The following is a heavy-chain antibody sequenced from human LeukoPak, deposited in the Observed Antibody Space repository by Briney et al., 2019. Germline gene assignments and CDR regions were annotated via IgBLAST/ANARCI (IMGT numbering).Heavy chain of an antibody. V-gene: IGHV1-18*01. CDR1: GYTFTSYG. Sequence: ASVKVSCKASGYTFTSYGISWVRQAPGQGLEWMGWISAYNGNTNYAQKLQGRVTMTTDTSTSTAYVELRSLRSDDTAVYYCASVSHSSSWYDFWGQGTLVTVSS. D-gene: IGHD6-13*01. CDR3: ASVSHSSSWYDF. CDR2: ISAYNGNT. J-gene: IGHJ5*01.